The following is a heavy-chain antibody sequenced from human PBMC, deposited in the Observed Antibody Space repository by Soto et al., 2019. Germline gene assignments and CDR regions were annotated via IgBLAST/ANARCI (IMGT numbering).Heavy chain of an antibody. J-gene: IGHJ6*03. CDR1: GFTFSSYS. V-gene: IGHV3-21*01. CDR3: ARTMVRGVIPYYYYYMGV. Sequence: GGSLRLSCAASGFTFSSYSMNWVRQDPGKGLEWVSSISSSSRYIYYADSVKGRFTISRDNAKNSLYLQMNSLRAEDTAVYYCARTMVRGVIPYYYYYMGVWGKGTTVTVSS. CDR2: ISSSSRYI. D-gene: IGHD3-10*01.